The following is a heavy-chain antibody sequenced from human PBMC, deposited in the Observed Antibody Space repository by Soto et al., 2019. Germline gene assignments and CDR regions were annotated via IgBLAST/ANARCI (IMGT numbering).Heavy chain of an antibody. CDR1: GGSFSGYY. V-gene: IGHV4-34*01. Sequence: PSETLSLTCAVYGGSFSGYYWSWIRQPPGKGLEWIGEINHSGSTNYNPSLKSRVTISVDTSKNQFSLKLSSVTAADTAVYYCARVSGGFYYDILTGYYRLPRWFDPWGQGTLVTVSS. CDR2: INHSGST. D-gene: IGHD3-9*01. CDR3: ARVSGGFYYDILTGYYRLPRWFDP. J-gene: IGHJ5*02.